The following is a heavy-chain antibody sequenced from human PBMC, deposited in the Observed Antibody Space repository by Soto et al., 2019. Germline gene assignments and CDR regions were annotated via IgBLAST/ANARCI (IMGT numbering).Heavy chain of an antibody. D-gene: IGHD5-12*01. V-gene: IGHV1-69*01. Sequence: QVQLVQSGAEVKKPGSSVKVSCKASGGTFNNYAISWVRQAPGQGLEWMGGIIPIIGTADYAHKFQGRLAISADESTGTTFMELSSLXSEDTALYYCARGGVDVVATSAFDYWGQGTLVTVSS. CDR1: GGTFNNYA. CDR2: IIPIIGTA. CDR3: ARGGVDVVATSAFDY. J-gene: IGHJ4*02.